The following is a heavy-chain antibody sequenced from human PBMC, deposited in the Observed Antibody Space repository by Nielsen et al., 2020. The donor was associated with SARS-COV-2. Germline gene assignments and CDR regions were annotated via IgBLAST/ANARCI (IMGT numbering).Heavy chain of an antibody. CDR3: AITYSGWPYSWFDP. D-gene: IGHD6-19*01. CDR1: GGSTSSSSYY. V-gene: IGHV4-39*01. J-gene: IGHJ5*02. Sequence: LETLSLTCTVSGGSTSSSSYYWGWIRQPPGKGLEWIGSIYYSGSTYYNPSLKSRVTISVDTSKNQFSLKLSSVTAADTAVYYCAITYSGWPYSWFDPWGQGTLVTVSS. CDR2: IYYSGST.